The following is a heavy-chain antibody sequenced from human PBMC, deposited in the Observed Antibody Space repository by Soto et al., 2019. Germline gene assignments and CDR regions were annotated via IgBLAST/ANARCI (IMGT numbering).Heavy chain of an antibody. V-gene: IGHV3-23*01. J-gene: IGHJ4*02. CDR3: AAGTDTAMEQGADY. CDR2: ISDTGAST. Sequence: EVRLLEAGGGLKQPGGSLRLSCAASGFTFKESAMNWVRQAPGKGLEWVASISDTGASTWYAESVRGRLSISRDNSKNSLYLQINSLRGDDTAIYYCAAGTDTAMEQGADYWGQGTLVTVSS. CDR1: GFTFKESA. D-gene: IGHD5-18*01.